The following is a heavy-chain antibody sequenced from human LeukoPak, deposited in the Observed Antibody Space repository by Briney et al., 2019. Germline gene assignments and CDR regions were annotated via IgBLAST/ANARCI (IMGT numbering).Heavy chain of an antibody. Sequence: GGSLRLSCAASGFTVSTFAMIWVRQPPGKGLEWVSSIFPSGGEIHYADSVRGRFTISRDNPQSTLSLQMNSLRAEDTAIYYCATYRQVLLPFESWGQGTLVTVSS. J-gene: IGHJ4*02. CDR1: GFTVSTFA. CDR2: IFPSGGEI. D-gene: IGHD2-8*02. V-gene: IGHV3-23*01. CDR3: ATYRQVLLPFES.